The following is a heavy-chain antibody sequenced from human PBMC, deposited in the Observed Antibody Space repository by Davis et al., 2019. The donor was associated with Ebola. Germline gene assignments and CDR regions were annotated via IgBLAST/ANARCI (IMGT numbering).Heavy chain of an antibody. CDR3: ARGGYYDSSGYSHAAFDI. Sequence: GESLKISCAASGFIFSSYVMSWVRQAPGKGLEWVSTLGTSADTYYADSVKGRFTISRDNAKNSLYLQMNSLRADDTAVYHCARGGYYDSSGYSHAAFDIWGQGTMVTVSS. CDR1: GFIFSSYV. V-gene: IGHV3-21*01. CDR2: LGTSADT. J-gene: IGHJ3*02. D-gene: IGHD3-22*01.